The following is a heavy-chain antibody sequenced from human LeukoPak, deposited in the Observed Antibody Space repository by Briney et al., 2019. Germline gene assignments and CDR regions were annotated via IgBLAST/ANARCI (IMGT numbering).Heavy chain of an antibody. V-gene: IGHV3-7*01. D-gene: IGHD6-6*01. CDR3: ARDLGIAARLNWFDP. Sequence: GGSLRLSCTVSGFTVSSNSMSWVRQAPGKGLEWVANIKQDGSEKYYVDSVKGRFTISRDNAKNSLYLQMNSLRAEDTAVYYCARDLGIAARLNWFDPWGQGTLVTVSS. J-gene: IGHJ5*02. CDR1: GFTVSSNS. CDR2: IKQDGSEK.